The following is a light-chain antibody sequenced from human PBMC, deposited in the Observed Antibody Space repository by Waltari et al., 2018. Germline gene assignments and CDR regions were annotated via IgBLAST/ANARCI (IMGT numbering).Light chain of an antibody. CDR3: QSYDSSLSGWV. Sequence: QSVLTQPPSVSGAPGQRVTISCTGSSSNIGTGYDVHWYQQLPGTAPKLLIYGNSNRPSGVPDPLSGSKSGTSASLAITGLQAGDEADYYCQSYDSSLSGWVFGGGTKLTVL. V-gene: IGLV1-40*01. CDR2: GNS. J-gene: IGLJ3*02. CDR1: SSNIGTGYD.